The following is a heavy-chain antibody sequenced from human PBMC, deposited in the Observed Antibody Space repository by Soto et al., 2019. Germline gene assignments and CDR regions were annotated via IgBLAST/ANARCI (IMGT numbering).Heavy chain of an antibody. CDR1: GDSVSSNSAA. Sequence: PSQTLSLTCAISGDSVSSNSAAWNWIRQSPSRGLEWLGRTYYRSKWYNDYAVSVKSRITINPDTSKNQFSLQLNSVTPEDTAVYYCARSIAARSFYYYYGMDVWGQGATVTVSS. CDR2: TYYRSKWYN. V-gene: IGHV6-1*01. CDR3: ARSIAARSFYYYYGMDV. J-gene: IGHJ6*02. D-gene: IGHD6-6*01.